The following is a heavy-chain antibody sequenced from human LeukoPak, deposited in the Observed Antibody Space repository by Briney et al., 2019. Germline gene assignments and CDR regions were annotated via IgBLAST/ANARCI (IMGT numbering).Heavy chain of an antibody. V-gene: IGHV3-48*03. CDR1: GFTFSSYE. J-gene: IGHJ4*02. Sequence: GGSLRLSCAASGFTFSSYEMNWVRQAPGKGLEWVSYISSTSGSTIYYADSVKGRFTISRDNAKNSLYLQMNSLRAEDTAVYYCARVPYGGRFGYFDYWGQGTLVTVSS. CDR2: ISSTSGSTI. CDR3: ARVPYGGRFGYFDY. D-gene: IGHD3-10*01.